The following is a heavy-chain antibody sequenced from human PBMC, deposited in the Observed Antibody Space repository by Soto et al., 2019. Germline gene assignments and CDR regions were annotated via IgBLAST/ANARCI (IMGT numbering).Heavy chain of an antibody. CDR3: AKDSGYDILTGYYNWFDP. D-gene: IGHD3-9*01. Sequence: GGSLRLSCAASGFTFDDYAMHWVRQAPGKGLEWVSGISWNSGSIGYADPVKGRFTNSRDNAKNSLYLQMNSLRAEDTALYYCAKDSGYDILTGYYNWFDPWGQGTLVTVSS. J-gene: IGHJ5*02. V-gene: IGHV3-9*01. CDR1: GFTFDDYA. CDR2: ISWNSGSI.